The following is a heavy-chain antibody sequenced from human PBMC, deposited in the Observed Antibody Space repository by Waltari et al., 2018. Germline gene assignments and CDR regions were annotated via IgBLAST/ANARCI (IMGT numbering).Heavy chain of an antibody. V-gene: IGHV4-59*02. D-gene: IGHD2-21*02. CDR1: GGSVNSYY. CDR3: AREIYGGNSRPYDH. CDR2: IYYNGNT. Sequence: QVQLQESGPGLVKPSETMSLTCPVSGGSVNSYYWSWIRQPPGKGLAWIGHIYYNGNTDYNPSLKSRVTILVDTSKNQVSLKLTSVTAADTALYFCAREIYGGNSRPYDHWGQGTLVTVAS. J-gene: IGHJ4*02.